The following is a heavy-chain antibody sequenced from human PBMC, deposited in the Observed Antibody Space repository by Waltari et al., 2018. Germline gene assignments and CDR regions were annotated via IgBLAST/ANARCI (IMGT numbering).Heavy chain of an antibody. Sequence: QVQLQESGPRLVKPSETLSLTCAVSGASISRGNWWSWVRKAPEKGLEWSGEIFHTGSRSYNPSMGSRVTIAVDKSNNQFSLNLKSVTAADTAGYYCAKSHADYVDYYGMAVWGQGTTVTVSS. J-gene: IGHJ6*02. V-gene: IGHV4-4*02. D-gene: IGHD4-17*01. CDR2: IFHTGSR. CDR1: GASISRGNW. CDR3: AKSHADYVDYYGMAV.